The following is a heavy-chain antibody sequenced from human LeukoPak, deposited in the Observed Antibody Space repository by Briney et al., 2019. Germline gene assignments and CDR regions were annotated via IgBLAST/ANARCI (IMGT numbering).Heavy chain of an antibody. CDR2: ISGGGETT. Sequence: GGSLRLSCAASGFTFNNYAMNWVRQAPGKGLEWVSSISGGGETTYYADSAKGRFTISRDNSQNTLYLQMNSLRAEDTAVYYCARDYADYVGKFFFDYWGQGTLVTVSS. D-gene: IGHD4-17*01. CDR1: GFTFNNYA. CDR3: ARDYADYVGKFFFDY. V-gene: IGHV3-23*01. J-gene: IGHJ4*02.